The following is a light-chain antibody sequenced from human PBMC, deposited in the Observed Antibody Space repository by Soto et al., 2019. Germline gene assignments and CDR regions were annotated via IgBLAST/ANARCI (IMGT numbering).Light chain of an antibody. V-gene: IGLV2-14*01. Sequence: QSALSQPASVSGSPGQSITISCTGTSSDVGGFEYVSWYQHQPGKAPKLIIYDVTNRPSGVSNRFSGSKSGNMASLTISGLQAEDEADYYCSSYANFNVVFGGGTKATVL. CDR2: DVT. CDR3: SSYANFNVV. J-gene: IGLJ2*01. CDR1: SSDVGGFEY.